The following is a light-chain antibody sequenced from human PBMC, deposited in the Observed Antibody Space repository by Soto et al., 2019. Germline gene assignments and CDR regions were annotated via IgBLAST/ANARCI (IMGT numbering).Light chain of an antibody. CDR2: WAS. V-gene: IGKV4-1*01. CDR3: LQYYGTPQT. J-gene: IGKJ1*01. Sequence: DIVMTQSPDSLAVSLGERATINCKSSQSILYTSSGNNYLAWYQHKPGQPPKLLIYWASTRVSGVPDRFSGSGSGTDFTLTISSLQAEDVALYYCLQYYGTPQTLGQGTKVDIK. CDR1: QSILYTSSGNNY.